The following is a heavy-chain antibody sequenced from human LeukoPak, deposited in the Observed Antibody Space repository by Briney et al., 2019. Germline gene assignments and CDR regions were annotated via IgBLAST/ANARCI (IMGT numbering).Heavy chain of an antibody. D-gene: IGHD6-19*01. V-gene: IGHV3-9*01. CDR1: GFTFDDYA. CDR3: AKDIMSGWYVVDY. J-gene: IGHJ4*02. CDR2: ISWNSGSI. Sequence: PGGSLRLSCAASGFTFDDYAMHWVRQAPGKGLEWVSGISWNSGSIGYADSVKGRFTISRDNAKNSLYLQMNSLRAEDTALYYCAKDIMSGWYVVDYWGQGTLVTVSS.